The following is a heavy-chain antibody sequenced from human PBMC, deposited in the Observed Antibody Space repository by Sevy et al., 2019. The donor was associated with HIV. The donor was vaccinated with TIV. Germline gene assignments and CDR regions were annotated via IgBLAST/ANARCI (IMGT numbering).Heavy chain of an antibody. J-gene: IGHJ4*02. CDR2: ISTYNGKT. CDR3: ARGRGIAVAGGGYYSDY. V-gene: IGHV1-18*04. CDR1: GYTFSRSV. D-gene: IGHD6-19*01. Sequence: ASVKVSCMASGYTFSRSVITWVRQAPGQGLEWMGWISTYNGKTNYAQKFQDRVTMTTDKSTNTAYMELRSLSSDDTAIYFCARGRGIAVAGGGYYSDYWGQGSLVTVSS.